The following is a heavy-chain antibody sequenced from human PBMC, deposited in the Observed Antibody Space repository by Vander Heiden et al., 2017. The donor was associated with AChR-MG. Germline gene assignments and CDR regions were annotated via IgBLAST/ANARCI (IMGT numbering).Heavy chain of an antibody. CDR3: ARSLHYDFWSAQAENWFDS. CDR1: GYTFTNYY. V-gene: IGHV1-46*03. D-gene: IGHD3-3*01. J-gene: IGHJ5*01. Sequence: QVQLVQSGAEVKKPGASVNVSCQASGYTFTNYYLHWVRQAPAQGLEWMGIINPSGGYTTYTQKFQGRVTMTRDTSTSTVYMELSSLRSDDTAVYYCARSLHYDFWSAQAENWFDSWGQGTLVTVSS. CDR2: INPSGGYT.